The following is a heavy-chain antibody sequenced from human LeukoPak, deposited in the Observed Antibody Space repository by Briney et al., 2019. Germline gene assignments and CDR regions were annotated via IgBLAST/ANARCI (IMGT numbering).Heavy chain of an antibody. CDR1: GYPIGLDYY. D-gene: IGHD5-24*01. V-gene: IGHV4-38-2*02. Sequence: SETLSLTCIVSGYPIGLDYYWAWIRPAPGRGLQWIGGFHRGRIQYNSALRSRVTISIDSPKNQFSLRMWPVTAADTAFYFCARAPSSYESGNGYPNLGWLDPWGQGALVTVSS. CDR3: ARAPSSYESGNGYPNLGWLDP. CDR2: FHRGRI. J-gene: IGHJ5*02.